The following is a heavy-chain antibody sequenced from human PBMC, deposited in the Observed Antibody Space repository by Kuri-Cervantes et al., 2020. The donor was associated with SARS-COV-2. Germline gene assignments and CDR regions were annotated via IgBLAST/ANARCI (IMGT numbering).Heavy chain of an antibody. CDR2: ISAYNGNT. J-gene: IGHJ4*02. Sequence: ASVKVSCKASGFTFTSSAVQWVRQAPGQGLEWMGWISAYNGNTNYAQKLQGRVTMTTDTSTSTAYMELRSLRSDDTAVYYCAICFAVVAATRFDYWGQGTLVTVSS. V-gene: IGHV1-18*01. CDR1: GFTFTSSA. CDR3: AICFAVVAATRFDY. D-gene: IGHD2-15*01.